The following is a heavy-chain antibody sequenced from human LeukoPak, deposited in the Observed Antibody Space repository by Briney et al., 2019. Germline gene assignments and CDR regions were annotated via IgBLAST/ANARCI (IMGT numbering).Heavy chain of an antibody. V-gene: IGHV1-2*02. D-gene: IGHD4-17*01. CDR1: GYTFTGYY. Sequence: ASVKVSYKASGYTFTGYYMHWVRQAPGQGLEWIGWINPNSGGTNYAQKFQGRVTMTRDTSISTAYMELSRLRSDDTAVYYCARTNYGDYVRRVWFDPWGQGTLVTVSS. CDR3: ARTNYGDYVRRVWFDP. CDR2: INPNSGGT. J-gene: IGHJ5*02.